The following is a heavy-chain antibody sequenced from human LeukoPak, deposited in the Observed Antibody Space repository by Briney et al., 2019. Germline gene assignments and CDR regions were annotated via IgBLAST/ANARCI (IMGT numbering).Heavy chain of an antibody. V-gene: IGHV4-59*01. CDR3: TRNRGYYANDY. J-gene: IGHJ4*02. CDR1: GASIRSSF. CDR2: LSMRGTT. Sequence: PSETLSLTCTVSGASIRSSFWNWIRQPPGRGLEWIGYLSMRGTTNYNPSLKSRVTISADTSENQFSQKVSSVTAADTAVYYCTRNRGYYANDYWGQGILVTVSS. D-gene: IGHD1-26*01.